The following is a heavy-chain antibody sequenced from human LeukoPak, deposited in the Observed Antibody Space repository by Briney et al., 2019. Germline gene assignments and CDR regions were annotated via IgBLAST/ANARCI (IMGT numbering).Heavy chain of an antibody. V-gene: IGHV3-48*02. CDR3: ARGDIVAMDY. J-gene: IGHJ4*02. Sequence: GGSLRLSCAAPGFTFRDYIMNWVRQAPGKGLEWVSYISGRSSTIYYADSVKGRFALSRDNAKNSLHLKMNSLRDEDTAVYYCARGDIVAMDYWGQGTLVTVSS. CDR2: ISGRSSTI. CDR1: GFTFRDYI. D-gene: IGHD5-12*01.